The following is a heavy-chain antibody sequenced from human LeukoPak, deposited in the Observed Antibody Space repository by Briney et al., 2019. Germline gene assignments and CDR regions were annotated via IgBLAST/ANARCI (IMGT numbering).Heavy chain of an antibody. CDR1: GGSISTYY. CDR3: ARAHSDYDPFFDY. CDR2: VFHSGST. V-gene: IGHV4-39*07. J-gene: IGHJ4*02. D-gene: IGHD5-12*01. Sequence: PSETLSLTCTVSGGSISTYYWGWIRQPPVKGLQWIGSVFHSGSTYYNPSLKSRVTISVDTSKNQFSLKLNSVTAADTAVYYCARAHSDYDPFFDYWGQGTLVTVSS.